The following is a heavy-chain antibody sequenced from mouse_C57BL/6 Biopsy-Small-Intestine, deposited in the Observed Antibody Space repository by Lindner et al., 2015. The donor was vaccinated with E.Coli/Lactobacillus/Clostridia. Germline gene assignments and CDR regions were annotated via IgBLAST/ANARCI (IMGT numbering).Heavy chain of an antibody. D-gene: IGHD6-1*01. J-gene: IGHJ4*01. Sequence: SVKVSCKASGYTFTAYYIHWVRQAPGQGLEYMGWLNPDSGGTHYAHNFQGRVTMTRDTSINTAYLELTWLTSDDTAVYFCARAVAHTGWIDYWGQGTLVAVSS. CDR1: GYTFTAYY. V-gene: IGHV1-84*02. CDR2: LNPDSGGT. CDR3: ARAVAHTGWIDY.